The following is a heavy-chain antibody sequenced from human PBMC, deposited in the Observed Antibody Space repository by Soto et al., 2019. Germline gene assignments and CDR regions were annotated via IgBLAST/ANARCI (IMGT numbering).Heavy chain of an antibody. D-gene: IGHD6-13*01. CDR1: GFTFSDYY. J-gene: IGHJ3*01. Sequence: QVQLVESGGGLVKPGGSLRLSCAASGFTFSDYYMSWIRQAPGKGLECISYISTSSSYTNYADSVKGRFTISRDNAQNSLYLQMISLRAEDTAVYYCARSGDSSSWDVWGQGTVVTVSS. V-gene: IGHV3-11*05. CDR3: ARSGDSSSWDV. CDR2: ISTSSSYT.